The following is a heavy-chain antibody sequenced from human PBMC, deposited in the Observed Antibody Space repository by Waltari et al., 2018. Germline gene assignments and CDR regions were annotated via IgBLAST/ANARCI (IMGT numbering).Heavy chain of an antibody. CDR2: INPNSGGT. CDR1: GYTFTGYY. CDR3: ARERAEGRGYCSGGSCYRTPDY. Sequence: QVQLVQSGAEVKKPGASVKVSCKASGYTFTGYYMHWVRQAPGQGLEWMGRINPNSGGTNYAQKFQGRVTMTRDTSISTAYMELSRLRSDDTAVYYCARERAEGRGYCSGGSCYRTPDYWGQGTLVTVSS. D-gene: IGHD2-15*01. J-gene: IGHJ4*02. V-gene: IGHV1-2*06.